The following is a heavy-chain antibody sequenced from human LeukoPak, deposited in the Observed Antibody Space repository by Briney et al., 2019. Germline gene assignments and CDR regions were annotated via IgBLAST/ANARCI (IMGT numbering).Heavy chain of an antibody. J-gene: IGHJ4*02. V-gene: IGHV1-2*02. CDR2: VNPNSGGT. D-gene: IGHD6-13*01. CDR1: GYTFTGYY. Sequence: ASVTVSCKASGYTFTGYYMHWVRQAPGQGLEWMGWVNPNSGGTNYAQKFQGRVTMTRDTSISTAYMELSRLRSDDTAVYYCAREDWRAAAPSGFDYWGQGTLVTVSS. CDR3: AREDWRAAAPSGFDY.